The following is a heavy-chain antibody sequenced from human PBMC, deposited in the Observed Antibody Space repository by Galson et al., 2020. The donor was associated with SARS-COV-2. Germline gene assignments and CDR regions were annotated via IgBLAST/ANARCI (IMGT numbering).Heavy chain of an antibody. CDR2: ISSRDTNT. D-gene: IGHD5-18*01. J-gene: IGHJ4*02. CDR3: ARSPEAVRDTAVFDA. V-gene: IGHV3-23*01. Sequence: SDISSRDTNTYYADSVKGRCTISRDNSTNTMYMQMNSLRAEATAVYYCARSPEAVRDTAVFDAWGPRTLDIVS.